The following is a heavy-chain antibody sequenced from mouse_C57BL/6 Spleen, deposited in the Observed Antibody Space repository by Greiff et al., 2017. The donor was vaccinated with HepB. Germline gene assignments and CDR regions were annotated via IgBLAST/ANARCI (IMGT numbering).Heavy chain of an antibody. D-gene: IGHD2-4*01. CDR2: IYPGSGST. J-gene: IGHJ4*01. CDR1: GYTFTSYW. V-gene: IGHV1-55*01. CDR3: ARFPDYDYAMDY. Sequence: QVQLQQSGAELVKPGASVKMSCKASGYTFTSYWITWVKQRPGQGLEWIGDIYPGSGSTNYNEKFKSKARLTVDTSSSTAYMQLSSLTSEDSAVYYCARFPDYDYAMDYWGQGTSVTVSS.